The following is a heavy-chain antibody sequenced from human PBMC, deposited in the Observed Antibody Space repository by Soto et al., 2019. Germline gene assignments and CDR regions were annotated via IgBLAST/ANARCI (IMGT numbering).Heavy chain of an antibody. D-gene: IGHD2-15*01. V-gene: IGHV3-15*01. Sequence: EVQLVASGGGLVQPGGSLRLSCAASKVTAWMSWVRQAPGKGREWVGRIKSKADGGTTDYATPVQGRLTYSRDDSKKAVYLEMNSRKSEDTGVYSCGDIDGSYCGMDVWGQGTTVTVSS. CDR3: GDIDGSYCGMDV. CDR2: IKSKADGGTT. J-gene: IGHJ6*02. CDR1: KVTAW.